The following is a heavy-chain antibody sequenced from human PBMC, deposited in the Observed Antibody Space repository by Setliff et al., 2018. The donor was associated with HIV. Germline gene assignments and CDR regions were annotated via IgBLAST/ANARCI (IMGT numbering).Heavy chain of an antibody. D-gene: IGHD6-13*01. Sequence: ASVKVSCKASGYTFTSYYMHWVRQAPAQGLEWMGIINPNGGTTNYAQRLQGRVTMTTDTSTSTAYMELRSLRSDDTAVYYCAAIAAAALRGTFDIWGQGTMVTVSS. V-gene: IGHV1-46*01. CDR3: AAIAAAALRGTFDI. CDR2: INPNGGTT. J-gene: IGHJ3*02. CDR1: GYTFTSYY.